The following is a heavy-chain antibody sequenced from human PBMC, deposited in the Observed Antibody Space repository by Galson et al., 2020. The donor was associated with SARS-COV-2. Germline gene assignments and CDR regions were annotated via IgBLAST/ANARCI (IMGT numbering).Heavy chain of an antibody. Sequence: SETLSLTCAVSGGSISSSNWYTWVRQSPGKGLEWIGEINHSGGASYNPSLKSRVTMSVDTSKNQISLKLTSVTAADTAVYFCARDSSSWSRVLEHWGQGTLVTVSS. CDR1: GGSISSSNW. J-gene: IGHJ1*01. V-gene: IGHV4-4*02. CDR3: ARDSSSWSRVLEH. CDR2: INHSGGA. D-gene: IGHD6-13*01.